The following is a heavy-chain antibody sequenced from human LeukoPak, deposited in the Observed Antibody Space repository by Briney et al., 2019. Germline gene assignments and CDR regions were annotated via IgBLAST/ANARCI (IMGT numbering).Heavy chain of an antibody. J-gene: IGHJ6*02. CDR2: IVVGSGNT. CDR1: GFTFTKSA. CDR3: AAGLRGPTVTGKDYYYGMDV. D-gene: IGHD4-11*01. V-gene: IGHV1-58*01. Sequence: SVKVSCKASGFTFTKSALQWVRQARGQRLEWIGWIVVGSGNTDYAQKFQERVTITRDMFTSTAYMELSSLRSEDTAVYYCAAGLRGPTVTGKDYYYGMDVWGQGTTVTVSS.